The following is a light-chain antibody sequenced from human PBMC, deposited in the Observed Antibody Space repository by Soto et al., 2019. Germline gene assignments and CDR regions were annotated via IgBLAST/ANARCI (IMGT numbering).Light chain of an antibody. CDR1: SNDVGGYNY. Sequence: QSALTQPRSVSGSPGQSLTISCTGTSNDVGGYNYVSWYQQHPGKVPKLMIFDVTKRPSGVPDRFSGSKSGNTASLTISGLQAEDEADYYCCSYAGGYILMFGGGTKVTVL. J-gene: IGLJ3*02. CDR2: DVT. V-gene: IGLV2-11*01. CDR3: CSYAGGYILM.